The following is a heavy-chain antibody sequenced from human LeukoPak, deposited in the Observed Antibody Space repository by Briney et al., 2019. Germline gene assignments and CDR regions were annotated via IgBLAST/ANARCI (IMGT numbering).Heavy chain of an antibody. CDR1: GLTFSNYA. V-gene: IGHV3-23*01. CDR3: ARDTVPLGAAGENGDFFDC. Sequence: GGSLRLSCAASGLTFSNYAMSWVRPPPGKGMEWVSAIGVNTYYTDSVKGRFTISRDNGKNTLYLQMNRLSAEDTALYYCARDTVPLGAAGENGDFFDCWGQGTLVTVSS. D-gene: IGHD3-16*01. J-gene: IGHJ4*02. CDR2: IGVNT.